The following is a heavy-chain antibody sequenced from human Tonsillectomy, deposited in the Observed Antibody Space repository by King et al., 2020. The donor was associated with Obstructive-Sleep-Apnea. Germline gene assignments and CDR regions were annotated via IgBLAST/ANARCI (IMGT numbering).Heavy chain of an antibody. V-gene: IGHV4-4*07. J-gene: IGHJ6*02. Sequence: QLQESGPGLVKPSETLSLTCTVSGGSISSYYWSWIRQPAGKGLEWIWRIYTSGSTNYNPPLKSRVTMSVDTSKNQFSLKLSSVTAADTAVYYCARDKKYCSGGSCYTHRKSYYYYGMDVWGQGTTVTVSS. CDR2: IYTSGST. D-gene: IGHD2-15*01. CDR1: GGSISSYY. CDR3: ARDKKYCSGGSCYTHRKSYYYYGMDV.